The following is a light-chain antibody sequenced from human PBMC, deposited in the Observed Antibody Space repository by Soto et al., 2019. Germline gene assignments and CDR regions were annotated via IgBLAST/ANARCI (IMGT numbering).Light chain of an antibody. CDR3: MQSIQLPLT. Sequence: DIVMTQSPDSLAVSLGERATINCKSSQSVLYSSNNKTYLYWYLQKPGQPPQLLIYEVSNRFSGVPDRFSGSGSGTDFTLKISRVEAEDVGVYYCMQSIQLPLTFGGGTKADIK. J-gene: IGKJ4*01. CDR2: EVS. CDR1: QSVLYSSNNKTY. V-gene: IGKV2D-29*01.